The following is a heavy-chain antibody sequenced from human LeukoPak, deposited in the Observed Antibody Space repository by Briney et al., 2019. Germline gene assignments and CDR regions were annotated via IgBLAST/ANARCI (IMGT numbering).Heavy chain of an antibody. Sequence: GGSLRLSCTASGFTFGDYAMSWVRQAPGKGLEWVGNIKQDGSEKDYVDSLKGRFTLSSDNAKNSVSLQMSGLRVEDTAVYFCARIGYRSSSFDYWGRGTLVTVSS. CDR3: ARIGYRSSSFDY. V-gene: IGHV3-7*01. D-gene: IGHD6-13*01. CDR1: GFTFGDYA. J-gene: IGHJ4*02. CDR2: IKQDGSEK.